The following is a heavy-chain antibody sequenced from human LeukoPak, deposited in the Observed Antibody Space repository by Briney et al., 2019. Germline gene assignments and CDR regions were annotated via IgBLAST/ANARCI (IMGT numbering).Heavy chain of an antibody. D-gene: IGHD1-7*01. V-gene: IGHV3-33*01. CDR2: IWYDGSNK. CDR1: GFTFSSYG. J-gene: IGHJ4*02. CDR3: AREAGELQVLDY. Sequence: GGSLRLSCAASGFTFSSYGMHWVRQAPGKGLEWVAVIWYDGSNKYYADSVKGRFTISRDNSKNTLYLQMNSLRAEDTAVYYCAREAGELQVLDYWGQGTLVTVPS.